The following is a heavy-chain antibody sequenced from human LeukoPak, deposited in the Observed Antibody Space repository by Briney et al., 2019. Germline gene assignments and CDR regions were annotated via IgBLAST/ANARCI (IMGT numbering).Heavy chain of an antibody. D-gene: IGHD6-19*01. CDR1: GYTFTGYY. CDR2: INPNSGGT. J-gene: IGHJ3*02. CDR3: ARSVSGYSSGYYAFDI. Sequence: ASVKVSCKASGYTFTGYYMHWVRQAPGQGLEWMGWINPNSGGTNYAQKFQGWVTMTRDTSIRTAYMELSRLRSDDTAVYYCARSVSGYSSGYYAFDIWGQGTMVTVSS. V-gene: IGHV1-2*04.